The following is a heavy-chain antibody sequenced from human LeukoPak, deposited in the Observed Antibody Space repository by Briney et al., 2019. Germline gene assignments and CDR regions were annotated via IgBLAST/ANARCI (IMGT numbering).Heavy chain of an antibody. J-gene: IGHJ1*01. CDR3: ATSYCSGGSCYSAEYFKH. D-gene: IGHD2-15*01. Sequence: GESLKISCKGSGYSFTSYWIGWVRQMPGKGLEGMGIIYPGDSDTRYSPSFQGQVTISADKSISTAYLQWSSLKSSDTAMYYCATSYCSGGSCYSAEYFKHWGQGTLVTVSS. V-gene: IGHV5-51*01. CDR2: IYPGDSDT. CDR1: GYSFTSYW.